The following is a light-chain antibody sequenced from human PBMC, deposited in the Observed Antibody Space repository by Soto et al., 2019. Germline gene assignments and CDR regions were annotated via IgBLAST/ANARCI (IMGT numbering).Light chain of an antibody. CDR3: QQYNNWPRT. J-gene: IGKJ1*01. Sequence: EIVMTQSPATLSVSPGERATLSCRASQSVSSNLAWYQQKPGQAPSLLIYGASTRATGIPARFSGSGSGTEFTLTISSLQSEDFAVYYCQQYNNWPRTFGRGTKVEI. V-gene: IGKV3-15*01. CDR1: QSVSSN. CDR2: GAS.